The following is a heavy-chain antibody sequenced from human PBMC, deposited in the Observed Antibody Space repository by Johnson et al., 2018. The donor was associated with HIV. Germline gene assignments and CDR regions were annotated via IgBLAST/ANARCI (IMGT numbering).Heavy chain of an antibody. CDR2: ISYDGPNK. CDR3: AKSSGSSGAFDI. J-gene: IGHJ3*02. CDR1: GFTFSSYA. Sequence: QVQVVESGGGVVQPGRSLRLSCAASGFTFSSYAMHWLRQAPGKGLEWVAIISYDGPNKYYADSVKGRFTISRDNSKHTLYLQMNSLRAEDTAVYYCAKSSGSSGAFDIWGQGTMVTVSS. V-gene: IGHV3-30-3*02. D-gene: IGHD2-15*01.